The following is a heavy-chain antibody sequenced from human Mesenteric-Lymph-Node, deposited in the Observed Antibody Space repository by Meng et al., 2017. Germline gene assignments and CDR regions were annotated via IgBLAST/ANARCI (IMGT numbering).Heavy chain of an antibody. D-gene: IGHD5-12*01. CDR1: GGSISSYY. V-gene: IGHV4-59*08. Sequence: GSLRLSCTVSGGSISSYYWSWIRQPPGKGLEWIGYIYYSGSTNYNPSLKSRVTISVDTSKNHFSLKLSSVTAADTAVYYCARVASGYPGVYWGRGTLVTVSS. CDR3: ARVASGYPGVY. CDR2: IYYSGST. J-gene: IGHJ4*02.